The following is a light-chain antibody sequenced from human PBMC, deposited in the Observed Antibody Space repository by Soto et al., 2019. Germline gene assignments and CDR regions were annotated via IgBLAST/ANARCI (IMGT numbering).Light chain of an antibody. CDR1: QSVSSSY. Sequence: ERVIPQSASTLSVSPGERATLSCRASQSVSSSYLAWYQQKPGQAPRLLIYGASSRATGIPDRFSGSGSGTDFTLTISRLEPEDFAVYYCQQYGSSGTFGQGTKVDIK. J-gene: IGKJ1*01. CDR3: QQYGSSGT. CDR2: GAS. V-gene: IGKV3-20*01.